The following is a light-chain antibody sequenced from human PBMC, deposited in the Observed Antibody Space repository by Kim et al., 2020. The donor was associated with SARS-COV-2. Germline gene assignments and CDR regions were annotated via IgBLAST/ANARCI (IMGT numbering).Light chain of an antibody. CDR3: CSYAGSYTV. J-gene: IGLJ3*02. CDR2: DVS. Sequence: QSALTQPRSVSGSPGQSVTISCTGTSSDVGGYNYVSWYQQHPGKAPKLMIYDVSKRPSGVPDRFSGSKSGNTASLTISGLQAEDEADYYCCSYAGSYTVIGGGTKLTVL. CDR1: SSDVGGYNY. V-gene: IGLV2-11*01.